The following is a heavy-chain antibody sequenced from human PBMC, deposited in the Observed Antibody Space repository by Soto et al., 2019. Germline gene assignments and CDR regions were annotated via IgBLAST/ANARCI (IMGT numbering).Heavy chain of an antibody. Sequence: ASVKVSCKASGYTFTSYAMHWVRQAPGQRLEWMGWINAGNGNTKYSQKFQGRVTITRDTSASTAYMELSSLRSEDTAVYYCARRTKQWLDGLFDYWGQGTLVTVSS. J-gene: IGHJ4*02. D-gene: IGHD6-19*01. CDR2: INAGNGNT. V-gene: IGHV1-3*01. CDR3: ARRTKQWLDGLFDY. CDR1: GYTFTSYA.